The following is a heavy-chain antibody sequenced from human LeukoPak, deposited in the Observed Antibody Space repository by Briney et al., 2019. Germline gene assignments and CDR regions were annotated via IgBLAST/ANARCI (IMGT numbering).Heavy chain of an antibody. Sequence: GASVKVSCKASGYTFTGYNMHWVRQAPGQGLEWMGWINPNSGGTNYAQKFQGRVTMTRETSISTAYMELSSLRSDDTAVYYCAKDYYYHSGRGSGGMDVWGQGTTATVSS. CDR1: GYTFTGYN. V-gene: IGHV1-2*02. CDR2: INPNSGGT. J-gene: IGHJ6*02. CDR3: AKDYYYHSGRGSGGMDV. D-gene: IGHD3-10*01.